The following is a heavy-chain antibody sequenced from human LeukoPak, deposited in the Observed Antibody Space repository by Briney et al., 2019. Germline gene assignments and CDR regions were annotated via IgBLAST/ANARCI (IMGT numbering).Heavy chain of an antibody. D-gene: IGHD1-26*01. CDR2: IYYSGST. J-gene: IGHJ4*02. Sequence: SETLPLTCTVAGGSISSYYWSWIRQPPGKGLEWIGYIYYSGSTNYNPSLKGRVTISVDTSKNQFSLKLSSVTAADTAVYYCARAGKVGATPHFDYWGQGTLVTVSS. CDR3: ARAGKVGATPHFDY. CDR1: GGSISSYY. V-gene: IGHV4-59*01.